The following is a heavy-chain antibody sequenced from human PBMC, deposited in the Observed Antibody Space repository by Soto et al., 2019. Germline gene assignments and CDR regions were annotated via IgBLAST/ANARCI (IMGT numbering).Heavy chain of an antibody. J-gene: IGHJ4*02. D-gene: IGHD3-16*02. V-gene: IGHV3-74*01. CDR1: GFTFSSHW. CDR3: VRGHVRGNDRHFDY. CDR2: IIGDGNEI. Sequence: EVQLAESGGGLVQPGGSLRLSCAASGFTFSSHWMHWLSQAPGKGLVWVSRIIGDGNEITYADSVKGRFTISRDNAKNTVILQMNSLRAEDTAVYYCVRGHVRGNDRHFDYWGQGTLVTVSS.